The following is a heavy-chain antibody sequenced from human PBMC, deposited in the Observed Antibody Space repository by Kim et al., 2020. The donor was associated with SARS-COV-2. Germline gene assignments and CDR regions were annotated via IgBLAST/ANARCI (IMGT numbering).Heavy chain of an antibody. Sequence: KYYADSVKGRFTISRDNSKNTLYLQMNSLRAEDTAVYYCGKEGETTVTSDWGQGTLVTVSS. CDR2: K. D-gene: IGHD4-17*01. CDR3: GKEGETTVTSD. J-gene: IGHJ4*02. V-gene: IGHV3-30*02.